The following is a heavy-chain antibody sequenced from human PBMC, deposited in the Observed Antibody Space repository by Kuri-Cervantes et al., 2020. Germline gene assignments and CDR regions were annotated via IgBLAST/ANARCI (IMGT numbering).Heavy chain of an antibody. D-gene: IGHD5-18*01. CDR2: IYYSGST. V-gene: IGHV4-39*01. J-gene: IGHJ4*02. CDR3: ASGGYSYGYGDY. CDR1: GGSISSSSYY. Sequence: SETLSLTCTVSGGSISSSSYYWGWIRQPLGKGLEWIGSIYYSGSTYYNPSLKSRVTISVDTSKNQFSLKLSSVTAADTAVYYCASGGYSYGYGDYWGQGTLVTVSS.